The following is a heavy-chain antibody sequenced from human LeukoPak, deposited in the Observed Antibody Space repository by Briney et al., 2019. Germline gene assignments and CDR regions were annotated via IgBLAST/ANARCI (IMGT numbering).Heavy chain of an antibody. CDR3: ARGEYGGNVFDI. CDR2: ISGSGST. D-gene: IGHD4-23*01. J-gene: IGHJ4*02. Sequence: PSETLSLSCTVSGGSISGDQWSWIRQPAGKGLEWIGRISGSGSTNYSPCLKSRLTMSVDTSRNQFSLQLNSVTAADTAVYFCARGEYGGNVFDIWGRGILVTVSS. CDR1: GGSISGDQ. V-gene: IGHV4-4*07.